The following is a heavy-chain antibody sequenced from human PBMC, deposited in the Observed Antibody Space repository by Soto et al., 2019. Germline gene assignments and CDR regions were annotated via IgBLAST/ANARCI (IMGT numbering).Heavy chain of an antibody. CDR1: GGSISSSSYY. J-gene: IGHJ4*02. D-gene: IGHD1-26*01. Sequence: QLQLQESGPGLVKPSETLSLTCTVSGGSISSSSYYWGWIRQPPGRGLEWIGSIYYSGSTYYNPSLKSRVTISVDTSKNQFSLKLSSVTAADTAVYYCARHISPDAGATTYFDYWGQGTLVTVSS. CDR3: ARHISPDAGATTYFDY. V-gene: IGHV4-39*01. CDR2: IYYSGST.